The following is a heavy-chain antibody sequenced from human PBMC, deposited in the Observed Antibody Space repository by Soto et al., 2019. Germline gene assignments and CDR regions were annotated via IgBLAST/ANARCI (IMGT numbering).Heavy chain of an antibody. D-gene: IGHD1-26*01. J-gene: IGHJ4*02. V-gene: IGHV5-51*01. Sequence: GESLKISCKASGYDFSSYWIGWVRQMPGKGLEWMGVIYPGDSDARYSPSFQGQVTISADKSTSTASLQWTSLKASDTAMYYCARKGKLVLSAADNWGQGNLVTVSS. CDR2: IYPGDSDA. CDR1: GYDFSSYW. CDR3: ARKGKLVLSAADN.